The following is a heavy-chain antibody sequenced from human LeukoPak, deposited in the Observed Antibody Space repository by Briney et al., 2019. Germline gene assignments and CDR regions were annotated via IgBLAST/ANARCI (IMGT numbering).Heavy chain of an antibody. CDR3: ARDNRGWSFDY. Sequence: GAPVKVSCKTSGYTFTSYNMHWVRQAPGQGLEWMGIINPSGGGTSYAQKLQGRVTMTRDTSANTVYMELSSLRSEDTAVYYCARDNRGWSFDYWGQGTLVTVSS. D-gene: IGHD6-19*01. V-gene: IGHV1-46*01. CDR2: INPSGGGT. J-gene: IGHJ4*02. CDR1: GYTFTSYN.